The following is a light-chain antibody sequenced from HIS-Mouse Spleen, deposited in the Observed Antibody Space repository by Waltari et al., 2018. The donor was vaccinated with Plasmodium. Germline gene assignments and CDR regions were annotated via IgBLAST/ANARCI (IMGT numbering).Light chain of an antibody. J-gene: IGLJ3*02. CDR3: YSTDSSGNHRV. CDR2: EDS. V-gene: IGLV3-10*01. CDR1: ALPKKY. Sequence: SYELTQPPSVSVSPGQTARITCSGAALPKKYAYWYQQKSGQAQVLVIYEDSKRPSGIPERFSGSSSGTMATLTISGAQVEDEADYYCYSTDSSGNHRVFGGGTKLTVL.